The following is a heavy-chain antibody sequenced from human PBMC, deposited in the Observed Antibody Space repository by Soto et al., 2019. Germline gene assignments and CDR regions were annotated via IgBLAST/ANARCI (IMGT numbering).Heavy chain of an antibody. V-gene: IGHV4-31*03. CDR1: GGSISSGVYC. J-gene: IGHJ4*02. CDR3: ARDLREVAARPGYFDY. Sequence: SETLSLTCTVAGGSISSGVYCWSWIRLHPGKGLEWIGYIYYSGSTYYNPSLKSRVTISVDTSKNQFSLKLSSVTAADTAVYYCARDLREVAARPGYFDYWGQGTLVTRSS. CDR2: IYYSGST. D-gene: IGHD6-6*01.